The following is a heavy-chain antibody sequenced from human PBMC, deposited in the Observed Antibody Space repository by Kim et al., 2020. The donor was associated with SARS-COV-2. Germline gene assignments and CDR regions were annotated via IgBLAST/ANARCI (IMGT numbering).Heavy chain of an antibody. J-gene: IGHJ4*02. V-gene: IGHV1-24*01. D-gene: IGHD6-25*01. Sequence: ASVKVSCKVSGYTLTELSMHWVRQAPGKGLEWMGGFDPEDGETIYAQKFQGRVTMTEDTSTDTAYMELSSLRSEDTAVYYCATPRAERGAFDYWGQGTLVTVSS. CDR1: GYTLTELS. CDR3: ATPRAERGAFDY. CDR2: FDPEDGET.